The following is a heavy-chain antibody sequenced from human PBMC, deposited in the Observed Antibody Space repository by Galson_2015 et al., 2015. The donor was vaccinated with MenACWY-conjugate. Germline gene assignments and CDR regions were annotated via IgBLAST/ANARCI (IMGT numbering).Heavy chain of an antibody. Sequence: SLRLSCAASGFTFSSFRMNWVRQAPGKGLEWVSSISATSATTYYADSVKGRFTISRDNAKNSLYLQMNSLRAEDTAVYYCARTAGSVPPWGLGTLVAVSS. D-gene: IGHD6-13*01. CDR1: GFTFSSFR. CDR2: ISATSATT. J-gene: IGHJ5*02. CDR3: ARTAGSVPP. V-gene: IGHV3-21*01.